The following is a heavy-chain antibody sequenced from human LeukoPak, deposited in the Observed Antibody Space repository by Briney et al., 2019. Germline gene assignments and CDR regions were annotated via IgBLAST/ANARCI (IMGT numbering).Heavy chain of an antibody. D-gene: IGHD6-19*01. V-gene: IGHV3-23*01. CDR2: ISGSGGST. CDR3: AKDDRGSGRASLDAFDI. J-gene: IGHJ3*02. Sequence: GGSLRLSCAASGFTFSSYAMSWVRQAPGKGLEWVSAISGSGGSTYYADSVKGRFTISRDNSKNTLYLQMNSLRAEDTAVYYCAKDDRGSGRASLDAFDIWGQGTMVTVSS. CDR1: GFTFSSYA.